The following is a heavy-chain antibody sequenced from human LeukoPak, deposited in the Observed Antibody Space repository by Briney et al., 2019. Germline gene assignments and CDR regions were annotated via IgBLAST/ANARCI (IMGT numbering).Heavy chain of an antibody. Sequence: PSETLSLTCTVSGGSISSYYWSWIRQPPGKGLEWIGYIYYSGSTNYNPSLKSRVTISVDTSKNQFSLKLSSVTAADTAVYYCARDRSDILTGSVYAFDIWGQGTMVTVSS. CDR3: ARDRSDILTGSVYAFDI. V-gene: IGHV4-59*01. CDR1: GGSISSYY. D-gene: IGHD3-9*01. CDR2: IYYSGST. J-gene: IGHJ3*02.